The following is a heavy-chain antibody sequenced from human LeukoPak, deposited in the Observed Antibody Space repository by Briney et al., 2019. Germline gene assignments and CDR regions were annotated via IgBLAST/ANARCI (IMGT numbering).Heavy chain of an antibody. CDR1: GGSISSGGYS. Sequence: SETLSLTCAVSGGSISSGGYSWSWIRQLPGKGLEWIGYIYHSGSTYYNPSLKSRVTISVDRSENQFSLKLSSVTAADTAVYYCARASPDYYDSSGPFDYWGQGTLVTVSS. CDR2: IYHSGST. J-gene: IGHJ4*02. CDR3: ARASPDYYDSSGPFDY. D-gene: IGHD3-22*01. V-gene: IGHV4-30-2*01.